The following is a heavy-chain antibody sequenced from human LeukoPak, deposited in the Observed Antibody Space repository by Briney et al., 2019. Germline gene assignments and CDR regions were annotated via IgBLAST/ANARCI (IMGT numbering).Heavy chain of an antibody. D-gene: IGHD6-19*01. V-gene: IGHV3-7*01. J-gene: IGHJ3*02. CDR2: IKRDGSEE. CDR3: ARNWIAPVAADWHGAFDI. Sequence: GGSLRLSCVASGLTFSNDWMTWVRQAPGKGLEWVANIKRDGSEEYYVDSVKGRFLISRDNAKSSLYLQMNSLRAEDTAVYYCARNWIAPVAADWHGAFDIWGQGTKVTVPS. CDR1: GLTFSNDW.